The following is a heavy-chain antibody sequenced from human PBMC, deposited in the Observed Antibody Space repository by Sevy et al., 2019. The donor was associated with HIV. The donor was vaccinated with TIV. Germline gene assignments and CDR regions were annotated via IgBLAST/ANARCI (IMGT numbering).Heavy chain of an antibody. D-gene: IGHD5-12*01. CDR2: IIPIFGTA. V-gene: IGHV1-69*13. CDR3: ARDGEMATINSPSASGISAFDI. Sequence: ASVKVSCKASGGTFSSYAISWVRQAPGQGLEWMGRIIPIFGTANYAQKFQGRVTITADESTSTAYMELSSLRSEDTAVYYCARDGEMATINSPSASGISAFDIWGQGTMVTVSS. J-gene: IGHJ3*02. CDR1: GGTFSSYA.